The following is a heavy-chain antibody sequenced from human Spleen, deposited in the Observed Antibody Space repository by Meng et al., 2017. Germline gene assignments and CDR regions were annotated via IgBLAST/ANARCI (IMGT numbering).Heavy chain of an antibody. J-gene: IGHJ4*02. V-gene: IGHV1-2*06. CDR1: GYNFPDYY. Sequence: VQFGAEVKKPGASVKVSCKPSGYNFPDYYIHWGRQAPGQGLEWMGRIDPKNGDTHYAQKFQGRVTMTGDTSISTAYMELSGLRSDDTAMYYCARDEDISAAGKLFGDYWGQGTLVTVSS. D-gene: IGHD6-13*01. CDR3: ARDEDISAAGKLFGDY. CDR2: IDPKNGDT.